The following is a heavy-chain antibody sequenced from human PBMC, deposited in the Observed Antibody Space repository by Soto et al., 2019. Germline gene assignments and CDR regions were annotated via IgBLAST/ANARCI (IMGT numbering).Heavy chain of an antibody. CDR2: INTSGGST. Sequence: ASVKVSCKASGYTFTSYYMHCVRQAPGQGLEWMGIINTSGGSTSYAQKFQGRVTMTRDTSTSTVYMELSSLRSEDTAVYYCARVEPDAYYYYGMDIWGQGITVTVSS. V-gene: IGHV1-46*01. CDR1: GYTFTSYY. J-gene: IGHJ6*02. CDR3: ARVEPDAYYYYGMDI.